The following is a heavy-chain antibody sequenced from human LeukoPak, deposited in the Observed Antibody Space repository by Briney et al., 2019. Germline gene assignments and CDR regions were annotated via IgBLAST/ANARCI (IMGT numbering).Heavy chain of an antibody. J-gene: IGHJ6*02. CDR2: FDPEDGET. CDR1: GYTLTELS. Sequence: ASVKVSCTVSGYTLTELSMHWVRQAPGKGLEWMGGFDPEDGETIYAQKFQGRVTMTEDTSTDTAYMELSSLRSEDTAVYYCATEGTTVTTTYYYYYGMDVWGQGTTVTVSS. D-gene: IGHD4-17*01. CDR3: ATEGTTVTTTYYYYYGMDV. V-gene: IGHV1-24*01.